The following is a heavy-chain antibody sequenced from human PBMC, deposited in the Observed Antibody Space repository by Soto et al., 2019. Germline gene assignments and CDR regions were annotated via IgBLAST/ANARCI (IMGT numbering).Heavy chain of an antibody. CDR2: IYYSGST. J-gene: IGHJ6*02. CDR1: GGPISICSQY. V-gene: IGHV4-39*01. D-gene: IGHD3-10*01. Sequence: PSETLALTCTVSGGPISICSQYWCWISSPPGKGLEWIGSIYYSGSTYYNPSLKSRVTISVDTSKNQFSLKLSSVTAADTGVYYCATSDDQLWFGELLLNGMEGWGPGTTVTVSS. CDR3: ATSDDQLWFGELLLNGMEG.